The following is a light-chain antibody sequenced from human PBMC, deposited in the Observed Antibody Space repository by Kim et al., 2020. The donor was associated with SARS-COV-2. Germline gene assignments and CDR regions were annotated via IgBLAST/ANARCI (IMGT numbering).Light chain of an antibody. Sequence: PGERATLSCRARQSISSTYLAWYQQKPGQAPQLLIYGASSRATGIPDRFSGSGSGTDFTLTISRLEPEDSAMYYCQQYESSPQTFGQGTKVDIK. CDR3: QQYESSPQT. J-gene: IGKJ1*01. V-gene: IGKV3-20*01. CDR1: QSISSTY. CDR2: GAS.